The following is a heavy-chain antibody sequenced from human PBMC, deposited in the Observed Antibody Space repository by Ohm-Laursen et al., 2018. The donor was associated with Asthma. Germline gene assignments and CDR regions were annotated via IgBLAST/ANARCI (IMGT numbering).Heavy chain of an antibody. V-gene: IGHV1-46*01. CDR3: AREKGEEWELLRELYF. D-gene: IGHD1-26*01. J-gene: IGHJ4*02. Sequence: ASVKVSCKASGYTFINYHMHWVRQAPGEGLEWMGVLNPSGGSTTYAQKFRGRATMTRDTSTSTFYMELSSLRSEDTAVYYCAREKGEEWELLRELYFWGQGTLVTVSS. CDR2: LNPSGGST. CDR1: GYTFINYH.